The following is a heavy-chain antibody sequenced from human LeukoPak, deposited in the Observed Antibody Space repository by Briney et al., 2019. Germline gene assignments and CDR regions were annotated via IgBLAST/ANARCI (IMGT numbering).Heavy chain of an antibody. Sequence: PGGSLRLSCAASGFSFGNFAMSWVPQAPGKGLEWVSAISDSGGSTYFADSVKGRFTISRDNSKNTLYLQMNSLRAEDTAVYYCATFPCPLELICPFDYWGQGTLVTVSS. V-gene: IGHV3-23*01. J-gene: IGHJ4*02. CDR3: ATFPCPLELICPFDY. CDR2: ISDSGGST. D-gene: IGHD1-7*01. CDR1: GFSFGNFA.